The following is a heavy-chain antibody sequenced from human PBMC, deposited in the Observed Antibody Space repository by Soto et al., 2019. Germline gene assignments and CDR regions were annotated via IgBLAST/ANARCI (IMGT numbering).Heavy chain of an antibody. J-gene: IGHJ6*02. CDR2: ISGSGGST. CDR1: GFTFSSYA. Sequence: QPGGSLRLSCAASGFTFSSYAMSWVRQAPGKGLEWVSAISGSGGSTYYADSVKGRFTISRDNSKNTLYLQMNSLRAEDTAVYYCAKSRETRSPEIYGMDVWGQGTTVTVSS. D-gene: IGHD2-15*01. V-gene: IGHV3-23*01. CDR3: AKSRETRSPEIYGMDV.